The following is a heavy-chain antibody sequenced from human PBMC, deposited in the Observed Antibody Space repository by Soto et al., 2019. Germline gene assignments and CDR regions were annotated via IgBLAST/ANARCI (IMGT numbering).Heavy chain of an antibody. D-gene: IGHD6-6*01. CDR3: AREFSSAPPFDY. CDR2: IIPILGIA. V-gene: IGHV1-69*04. Sequence: EASVKVSCKASGGTFSSYTIRWVRQAPGQGLEWMGRIIPILGIANYAQKFQGRVTITADKSTSTAYMELSSLRSEDTAVYYCAREFSSAPPFDYWGQGTLVTVSS. CDR1: GGTFSSYT. J-gene: IGHJ4*02.